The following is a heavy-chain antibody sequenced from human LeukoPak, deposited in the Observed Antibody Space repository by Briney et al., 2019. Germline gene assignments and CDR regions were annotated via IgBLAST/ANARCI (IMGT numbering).Heavy chain of an antibody. CDR3: ARGGWVGVNWQKRIFNWFDP. Sequence: SETLSLTCAVYGGSFSGYYWSWIRQPPGKGLEWIGETNHSGSTNYNPSLKSRVTISVDTSKNQFSLKLSSVTAADTAVYYCARGGWVGVNWQKRIFNWFDPWGQGTLVTVSS. J-gene: IGHJ5*02. CDR1: GGSFSGYY. D-gene: IGHD6-19*01. CDR2: TNHSGST. V-gene: IGHV4-34*01.